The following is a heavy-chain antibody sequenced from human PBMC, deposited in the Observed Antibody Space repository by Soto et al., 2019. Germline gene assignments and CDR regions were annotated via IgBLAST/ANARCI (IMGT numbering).Heavy chain of an antibody. D-gene: IGHD2-2*01. CDR2: ISGSGGST. Sequence: GGSLRLSCAASGFTFSSYAMSWVRQAPGKGLEWVSAISGSGGSTYYADSVKGRFTISRDNSKNTLYLQMNSLRAEDTAVYYCAKGKYCSSTSCYAGGWFDPWGQGTLVTVSS. J-gene: IGHJ5*02. V-gene: IGHV3-23*01. CDR3: AKGKYCSSTSCYAGGWFDP. CDR1: GFTFSSYA.